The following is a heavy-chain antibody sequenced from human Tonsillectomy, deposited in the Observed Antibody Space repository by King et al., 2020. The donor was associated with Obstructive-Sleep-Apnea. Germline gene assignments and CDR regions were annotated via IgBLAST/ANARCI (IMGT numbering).Heavy chain of an antibody. CDR3: AGGPLWFGDQISFSFDY. J-gene: IGHJ4*02. CDR2: IYYSGST. Sequence: QMQLQESGPGLVKPSETLSLTCTVSGGSISSSNYYWGWIRQPPGKGLEWIGSIYYSGSTYYNPSLKSRVTISVDTSKNQFSLKRGSVTASDPAVYYCAGGPLWFGDQISFSFDYWGQGTLVTVPS. D-gene: IGHD3-10*01. CDR1: GGSISSSNYY. V-gene: IGHV4-39*07.